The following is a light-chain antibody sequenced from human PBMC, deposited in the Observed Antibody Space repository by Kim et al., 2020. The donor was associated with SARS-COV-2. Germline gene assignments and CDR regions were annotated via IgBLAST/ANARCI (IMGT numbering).Light chain of an antibody. CDR2: EDD. J-gene: IGLJ3*02. CDR3: QSYNRDNVL. CDR1: SRSIDVIC. V-gene: IGLV6-57*03. Sequence: GRPVTSSCARGSRSIDVICVQWYQERPGGVPTTVIYEDDQRPSGSYVRFSGCIENSSNSASRTISGLRTGDEADYYCQSYNRDNVLFGGGTQLTVL.